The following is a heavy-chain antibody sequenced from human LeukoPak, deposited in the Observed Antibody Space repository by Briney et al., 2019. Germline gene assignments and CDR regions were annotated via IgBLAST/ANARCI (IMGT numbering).Heavy chain of an antibody. D-gene: IGHD3-16*01. CDR3: ARDQRLNEPGALYYFDY. Sequence: PGGSLRLSCAASGFTFSSYAMHWVRQAPGKGLEWVAVISYDGSNKYYADSVKGRFTISRDNSKNTLYLQMNSLRAEDAAVYYCARDQRLNEPGALYYFDYWGQGTLVTVSS. CDR1: GFTFSSYA. V-gene: IGHV3-30-3*01. CDR2: ISYDGSNK. J-gene: IGHJ4*02.